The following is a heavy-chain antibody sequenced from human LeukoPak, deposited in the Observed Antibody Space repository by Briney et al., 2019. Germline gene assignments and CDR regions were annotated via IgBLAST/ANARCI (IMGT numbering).Heavy chain of an antibody. CDR2: TSYDGGSNK. Sequence: GGSLRLSCAASGFTFNTYAMHWVRQAPGKGLEWVAVTSYDGGSNKYYADSVKGRFTISRDNSMNTLYLQMNSLRAEDTAVYYCAKVGIGSRDGYFDYWGQGTLVTVSS. CDR3: AKVGIGSRDGYFDY. V-gene: IGHV3-30*04. D-gene: IGHD6-13*01. J-gene: IGHJ4*02. CDR1: GFTFNTYA.